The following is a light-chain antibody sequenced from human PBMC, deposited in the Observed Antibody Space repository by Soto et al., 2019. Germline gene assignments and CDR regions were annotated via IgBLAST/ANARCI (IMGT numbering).Light chain of an antibody. Sequence: DIQLTQSPSFLSASVGDRVSITCRASQDISNFLAWFQQKPGRAPKLLIYAIFTLKSGVPSRFSGSGSGAEFTLTISSLQPEDFATYYCQQLDSYPLTFGGGTKVEIK. CDR1: QDISNF. CDR3: QQLDSYPLT. V-gene: IGKV1-9*01. J-gene: IGKJ4*01. CDR2: AIF.